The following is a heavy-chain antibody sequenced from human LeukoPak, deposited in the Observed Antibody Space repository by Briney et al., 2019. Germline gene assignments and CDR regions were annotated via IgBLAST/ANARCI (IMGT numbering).Heavy chain of an antibody. J-gene: IGHJ5*02. CDR2: IYYSGST. D-gene: IGHD2-2*02. CDR3: ARDQGYCTGTTCHRPWFDP. Sequence: SETLSLTCTVSGGSISSSNFYWGWIRQPPGKGLEWIGIIYYSGSTYSNPSLKSRVTISVDTSKNQFSLKLSSVTAADTAMYYCARDQGYCTGTTCHRPWFDPWGQGTLVTVSS. V-gene: IGHV4-39*07. CDR1: GGSISSSNFY.